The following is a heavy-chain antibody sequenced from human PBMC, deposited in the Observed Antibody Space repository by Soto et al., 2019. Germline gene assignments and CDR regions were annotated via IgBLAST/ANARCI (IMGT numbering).Heavy chain of an antibody. J-gene: IGHJ2*01. CDR3: AREIRSGYYKYWYFDL. Sequence: QVQLVQSGAEVKKPGASVKVSCKASGYTFTIYYMHWVRQAPGQGLEWMGWINPDNGGTKYAQKFQGGVTMTRDTSISTVYMELSRLRSDDTAVYYGAREIRSGYYKYWYFDLWGRGTLVTVSS. V-gene: IGHV1-2*02. CDR1: GYTFTIYY. D-gene: IGHD3-3*01. CDR2: INPDNGGT.